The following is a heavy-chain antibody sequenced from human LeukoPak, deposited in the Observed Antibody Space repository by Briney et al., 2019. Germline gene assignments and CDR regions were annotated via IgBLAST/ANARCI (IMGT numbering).Heavy chain of an antibody. Sequence: GGSLRLSCAASGFTFNSYAMSWVRQAPGKGLEWVSAISGGGGSTYYADSVKGRFTISRDNSKNTLYLQMNSLRAEDTAVYYCAKARSGSYLGPDYWGQGTLVTVSS. V-gene: IGHV3-23*01. J-gene: IGHJ4*02. D-gene: IGHD1-26*01. CDR3: AKARSGSYLGPDY. CDR2: ISGGGGST. CDR1: GFTFNSYA.